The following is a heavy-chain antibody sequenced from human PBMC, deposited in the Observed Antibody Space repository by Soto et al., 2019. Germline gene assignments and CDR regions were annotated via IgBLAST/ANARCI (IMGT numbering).Heavy chain of an antibody. J-gene: IGHJ6*02. D-gene: IGHD5-18*01. CDR2: IYPGDSDT. CDR3: TRRRPWGTVMGDMEV. CDR1: GYSFTTYW. V-gene: IGHV5-51*01. Sequence: GESLKISCKGSGYSFTTYWIGWVRQMPGKGLEWMGFIYPGDSDTRYSPSFQGQVTISADKSISTAYLQWSSLKASDTAMYYCTRRRPWGTVMGDMEVWGQGSTVAVSS.